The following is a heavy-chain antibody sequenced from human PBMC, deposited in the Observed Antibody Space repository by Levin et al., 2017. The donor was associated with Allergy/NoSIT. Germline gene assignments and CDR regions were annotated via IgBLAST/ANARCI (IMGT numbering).Heavy chain of an antibody. V-gene: IGHV3-21*01. CDR3: ARDPSAGI. D-gene: IGHD6-13*01. CDR2: ISSSSSYI. CDR1: GFTFSSYS. Sequence: GESLKISCAASGFTFSSYSMNWVRQAPGKGLEWVSSISSSSSYIYYADSVKGRFTISRDDAKNSLYLQMNSLRAEDTAVYYCARDPSAGIWGQGTLVTVSS. J-gene: IGHJ4*02.